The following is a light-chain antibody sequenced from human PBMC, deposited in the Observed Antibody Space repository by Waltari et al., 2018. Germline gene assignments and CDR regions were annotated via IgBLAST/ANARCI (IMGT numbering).Light chain of an antibody. CDR3: CSNVGTSAF. CDR1: SNNVGSYNL. Sequence: QAGPTQPASVSGSPGQSITISCTGTSNNVGSYNLVSWYQQHPGKPPKLIIYAGSKRPSWVSNRFSGSKSDNTASLTLSGLQPDDEADYYCCSNVGTSAFFGGGTKLTVL. V-gene: IGLV2-23*03. J-gene: IGLJ2*01. CDR2: AGS.